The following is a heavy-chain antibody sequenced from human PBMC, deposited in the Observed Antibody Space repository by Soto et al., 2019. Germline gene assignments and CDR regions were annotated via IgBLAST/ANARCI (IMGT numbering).Heavy chain of an antibody. CDR2: INPSGGST. J-gene: IGHJ3*02. Sequence: ASVKVSCKASGYTFTSYYMHWVRQAPGQGLEWTGIINPSGGSTSYAQKFQGRVTMTRDTSTSTVYMELSSLRSEDTAVYYCAIPSGGAVAGTMAFDIWGQGTMVTVSS. V-gene: IGHV1-46*03. CDR3: AIPSGGAVAGTMAFDI. D-gene: IGHD6-19*01. CDR1: GYTFTSYY.